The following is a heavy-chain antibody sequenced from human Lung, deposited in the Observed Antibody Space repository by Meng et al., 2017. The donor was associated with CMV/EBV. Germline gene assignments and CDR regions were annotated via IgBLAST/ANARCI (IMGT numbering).Heavy chain of an antibody. J-gene: IGHJ6*02. CDR2: ISNSGST. CDR1: GGSISTYY. D-gene: IGHD1-1*01. Sequence: SETLSLXCTVSGGSISTYYWNWLRQLPGKGLEWIGYISNSGSTDYNPSLKSRVTISVDTSKNQFYLKLTSVTAADTAVYYCARFDMEVEGYYGMDVWGQGXTVTVSS. CDR3: ARFDMEVEGYYGMDV. V-gene: IGHV4-59*01.